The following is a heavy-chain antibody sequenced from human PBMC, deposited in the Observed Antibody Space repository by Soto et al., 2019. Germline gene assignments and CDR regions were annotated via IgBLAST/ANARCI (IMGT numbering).Heavy chain of an antibody. CDR1: GFTFSRFE. CDR3: TRAAWFPYLSFY. V-gene: IGHV3-48*03. J-gene: IGHJ4*02. D-gene: IGHD3-10*01. Sequence: GGSLRLSCAASGFTFSRFELHWVRQAPGKGLEWISYISSSGSTAYYASSVEGRFTISRDNANNSVYLQMDSLRAKDTALYYCTRAAWFPYLSFYWGQGALVTVSS. CDR2: ISSSGSTA.